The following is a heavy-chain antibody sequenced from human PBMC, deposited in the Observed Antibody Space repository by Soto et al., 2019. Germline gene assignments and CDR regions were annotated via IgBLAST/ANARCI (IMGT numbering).Heavy chain of an antibody. J-gene: IGHJ4*02. CDR1: GFTFSSYG. CDR2: IWYDGSNK. V-gene: IGHV3-33*01. CDR3: TTGYSYSDFDY. Sequence: GGSLRLSCAASGFTFSSYGMHWVRQAPGKGLEWVAVIWYDGSNKYYADSVKGRFTISRDDSKNTLYLQMNSLKTEDTAVYYCTTGYSYSDFDYWGQGTLVTVSS. D-gene: IGHD1-26*01.